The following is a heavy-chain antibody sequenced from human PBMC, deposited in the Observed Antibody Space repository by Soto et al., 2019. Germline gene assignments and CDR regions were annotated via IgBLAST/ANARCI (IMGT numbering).Heavy chain of an antibody. J-gene: IGHJ6*02. V-gene: IGHV1-2*04. Sequence: ASVKVSCEASGYTFTGYYIHWVRQAPGQGLEWMGWINPNSGGTNYAQKFQGWVTMTRDTSISTAYMELSRLRSDDTAVYYCARELKENYYYDSSGYSHYYAMDVWGQATTVTVYS. D-gene: IGHD3-22*01. CDR3: ARELKENYYYDSSGYSHYYAMDV. CDR2: INPNSGGT. CDR1: GYTFTGYY.